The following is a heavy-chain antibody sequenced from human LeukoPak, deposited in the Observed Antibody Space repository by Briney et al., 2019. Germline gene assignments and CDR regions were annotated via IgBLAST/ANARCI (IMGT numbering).Heavy chain of an antibody. Sequence: ASVKVSCKASAYTFTGYYLHWVRQAPGQGVQWMGWINPNSGGTNYGQDFQGRVTMTRDTSISTGYMELSRLTSDDTAVYYCARAKDFYSGMNLWGQGSTVTVSS. J-gene: IGHJ6*02. V-gene: IGHV1-2*02. CDR3: ARAKDFYSGMNL. CDR1: AYTFTGYY. CDR2: INPNSGGT.